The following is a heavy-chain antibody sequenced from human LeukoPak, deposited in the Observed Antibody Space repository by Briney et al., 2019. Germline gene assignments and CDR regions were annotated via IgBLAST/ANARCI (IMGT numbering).Heavy chain of an antibody. Sequence: GGSLRLSCAASGFTLSSYAMHWVRQAPGKGLEWVAVISYDGSNKYYADSVKGRFTISRDNSKNTLYLQMNSLRAEDTAVYYCARGGYFDWLLSHSDYWGQGTLVTVSS. CDR2: ISYDGSNK. CDR3: ARGGYFDWLLSHSDY. V-gene: IGHV3-30*04. D-gene: IGHD3-9*01. J-gene: IGHJ4*02. CDR1: GFTLSSYA.